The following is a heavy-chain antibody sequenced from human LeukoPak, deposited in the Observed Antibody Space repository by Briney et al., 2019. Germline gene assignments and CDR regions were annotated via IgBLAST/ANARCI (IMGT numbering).Heavy chain of an antibody. CDR1: GGSISSSNW. J-gene: IGHJ5*02. Sequence: SGTLSLTCAVSGGSISSSNWWSWVRQPPGKGLEWIGEIYHSGSTNYNPSLKSRVTISVDKSKNQFSLKLSSVTAADTAVYYLAGDSLFLRFRELSRPRGFDPWGQGTLVTVSS. CDR2: IYHSGST. CDR3: AGDSLFLRFRELSRPRGFDP. D-gene: IGHD3-10*01. V-gene: IGHV4-4*02.